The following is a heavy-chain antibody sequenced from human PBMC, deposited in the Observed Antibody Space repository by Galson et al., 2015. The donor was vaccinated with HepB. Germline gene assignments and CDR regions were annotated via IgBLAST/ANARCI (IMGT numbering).Heavy chain of an antibody. CDR1: GFTFSSYS. CDR2: ISSSSSYI. J-gene: IGHJ6*02. D-gene: IGHD2-15*01. V-gene: IGHV3-21*01. Sequence: SLRLSCAASGFTFSSYSMNWVRQAPGKGLEWVSSISSSSSYIYYADSVKGRFTISRDNAKNSLYLQMNSLRAEDTAVYYCARVVCSGGSCSYYYYYGMDVWGQGTTVTVSS. CDR3: ARVVCSGGSCSYYYYYGMDV.